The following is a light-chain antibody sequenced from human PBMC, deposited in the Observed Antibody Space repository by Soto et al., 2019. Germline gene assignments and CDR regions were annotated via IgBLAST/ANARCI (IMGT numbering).Light chain of an antibody. Sequence: DIQMTQSPSSLSASVGDRVTITCQASQDISNYLNWYQQKPGKAPKLLIYDASNLETGVPSRFSGSGSGTDFTFTISSLRPEDIATYYCQQYDNPLLTFGGGTKVDIK. CDR3: QQYDNPLLT. CDR1: QDISNY. J-gene: IGKJ4*01. V-gene: IGKV1-33*01. CDR2: DAS.